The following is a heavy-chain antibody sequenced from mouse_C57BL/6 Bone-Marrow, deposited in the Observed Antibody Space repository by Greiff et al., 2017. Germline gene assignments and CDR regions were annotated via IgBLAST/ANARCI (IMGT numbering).Heavy chain of an antibody. CDR3: ARKTTVVAHWHFDV. CDR2: IHPNSGST. Sequence: QVQLQQSGAELVKPGASVKLSCKASGYTFTSYWMHWVKQRPGQGLEWIGMIHPNSGSTNYNEKFKSKATLTVDKSSSTAYMQLSSLTSEDSAVYYCARKTTVVAHWHFDVWGTGTTVTVSS. CDR1: GYTFTSYW. J-gene: IGHJ1*03. D-gene: IGHD1-1*01. V-gene: IGHV1-64*01.